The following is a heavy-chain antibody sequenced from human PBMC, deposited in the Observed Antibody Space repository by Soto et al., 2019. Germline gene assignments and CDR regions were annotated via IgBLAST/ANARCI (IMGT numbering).Heavy chain of an antibody. V-gene: IGHV4-39*01. Sequence: QLQLQESGPGLVKPSETLSLTCTVCGGSISTTHYYWAWIRQPPGKGLEWIGSMYYNGSTYYNPSLKSRITISGDTSKNQFSLKLTSVTAADTAVYYCVRDPAKIRGEALDYWGRGTLVTVSS. CDR2: MYYNGST. CDR3: VRDPAKIRGEALDY. CDR1: GGSISTTHYY. J-gene: IGHJ4*02. D-gene: IGHD3-10*01.